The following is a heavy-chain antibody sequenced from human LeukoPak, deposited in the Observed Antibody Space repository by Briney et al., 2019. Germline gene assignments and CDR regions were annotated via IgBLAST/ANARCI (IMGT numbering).Heavy chain of an antibody. V-gene: IGHV3-23*01. D-gene: IGHD3-10*01. CDR2: ISGSGDNT. J-gene: IGHJ5*02. CDR1: GLTFRSYA. CDR3: AKAPTGKFDP. Sequence: PGGTLRLSCVASGLTFRSYAMNWVRQAPGKGLEWVSAISGSGDNTYYAHSVKGRFTISRDNSKNTLYLQMNSLRAEDTAVYYCAKAPTGKFDPWGQGTLVTVSS.